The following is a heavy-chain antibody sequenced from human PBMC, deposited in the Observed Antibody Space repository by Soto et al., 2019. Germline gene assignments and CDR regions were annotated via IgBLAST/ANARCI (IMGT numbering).Heavy chain of an antibody. CDR1: GFTFHDYA. CDR2: ISWNSFSI. V-gene: IGHV3-9*01. D-gene: IGHD4-17*01. Sequence: GGSLRLSCEASGFTFHDYAMHWTRQAPGKGLEWVSGISWNSFSIGYADSVKGRFTISRDNAKNFLYLQMDSLRTEDTALYYCAKGVTTATPVDSWGQGTLVTVSS. CDR3: AKGVTTATPVDS. J-gene: IGHJ4*02.